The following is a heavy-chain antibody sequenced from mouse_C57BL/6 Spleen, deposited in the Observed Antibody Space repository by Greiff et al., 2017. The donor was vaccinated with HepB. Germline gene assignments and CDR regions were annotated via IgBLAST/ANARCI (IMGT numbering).Heavy chain of an antibody. CDR3: TTIYSNHEGFAY. Sequence: EVQLQQSGAELVRPGASVKLSCTASGFNIKDDYMHWVKQRPEQGLEWIGWIDPENGDTEYASKFQGKATITADTSSNTAYLQLSSLTSEDTAVYYCTTIYSNHEGFAYWGQGTLVTVSA. CDR2: IDPENGDT. D-gene: IGHD2-5*01. V-gene: IGHV14-4*01. J-gene: IGHJ3*01. CDR1: GFNIKDDY.